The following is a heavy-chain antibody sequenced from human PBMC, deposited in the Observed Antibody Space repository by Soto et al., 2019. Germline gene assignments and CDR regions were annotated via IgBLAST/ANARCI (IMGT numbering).Heavy chain of an antibody. V-gene: IGHV4-34*01. CDR2: INDSGIT. CDR3: ARGRSSVPDRRGIGYYGLDV. D-gene: IGHD6-6*01. J-gene: IGHJ6*02. Sequence: QVQLQQWGAEVLKPSETLSLTCVVNGGSFSGYYWSWIRQPPGKGLEWIGEINDSGITDSNPSLESRVTMSVDMSKNQFYLNLSSVTAADTAVYHCARGRSSVPDRRGIGYYGLDVWGQGTTVTVSS. CDR1: GGSFSGYY.